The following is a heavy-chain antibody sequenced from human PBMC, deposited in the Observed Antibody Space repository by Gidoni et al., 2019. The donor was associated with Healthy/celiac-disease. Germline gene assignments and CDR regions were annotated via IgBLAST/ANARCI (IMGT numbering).Heavy chain of an antibody. Sequence: EVPLVSSGGGLVHPGGFLRLSGAASGFTVSSNDMGGVRQGLGKGLEWVSVIYSGGSTYYADSVKVRFTISRDNSNNTLYLQMNSLRAEDTAVYYCARRGDTYYGMDVWGQGTTVTVSS. D-gene: IGHD3-16*01. CDR3: ARRGDTYYGMDV. J-gene: IGHJ6*02. CDR1: GFTVSSND. V-gene: IGHV3-66*01. CDR2: IYSGGST.